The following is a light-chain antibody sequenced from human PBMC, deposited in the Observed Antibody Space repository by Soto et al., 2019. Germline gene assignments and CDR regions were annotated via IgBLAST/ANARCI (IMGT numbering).Light chain of an antibody. V-gene: IGKV3-20*01. CDR2: DAS. Sequence: EIVLTQSPGTLSLSPGERATLSCRASQSVSSSYLAWYQQKPGQAPRLLIYDASSRATNIPDRFSGSGSGTDFTITISRLEPEDFAVYYCQQYGSSLYTFGQGTKLEIK. J-gene: IGKJ2*01. CDR1: QSVSSSY. CDR3: QQYGSSLYT.